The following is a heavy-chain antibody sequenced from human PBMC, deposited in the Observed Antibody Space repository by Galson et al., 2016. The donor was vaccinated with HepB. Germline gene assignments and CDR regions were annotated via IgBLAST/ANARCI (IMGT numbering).Heavy chain of an antibody. Sequence: SLRLSCAASGFTFSTYAMSWVRQAPGKGPEWVSAITGNGGTTYYTDSVKGRFTISRDNCKSTLYLHMNSLRVDDTAVYYCAKRDYSDSDGYLPLFESWGQGTLVTVSP. CDR2: ITGNGGTT. V-gene: IGHV3-23*01. D-gene: IGHD3-22*01. CDR1: GFTFSTYA. J-gene: IGHJ4*02. CDR3: AKRDYSDSDGYLPLFES.